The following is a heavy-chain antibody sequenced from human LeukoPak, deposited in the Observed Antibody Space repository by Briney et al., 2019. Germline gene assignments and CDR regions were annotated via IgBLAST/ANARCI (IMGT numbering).Heavy chain of an antibody. J-gene: IGHJ4*02. Sequence: SGGSLRLSCAASGFTFSSDSMTWVRQAPGKGLEWVSYISSSSSTILYADSAKGRFTISRDNAKNSLYLQMNSLRAEDTAVYYCARGYCTSTSCFNFDYWGQGTLVTVSS. CDR1: GFTFSSDS. D-gene: IGHD2-2*01. CDR2: ISSSSSTI. V-gene: IGHV3-48*04. CDR3: ARGYCTSTSCFNFDY.